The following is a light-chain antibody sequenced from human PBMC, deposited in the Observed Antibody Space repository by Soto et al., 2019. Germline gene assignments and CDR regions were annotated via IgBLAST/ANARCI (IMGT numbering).Light chain of an antibody. Sequence: DVVMTQSPLSLPVTLGQPASISCRSSQSLVYSDGNMYLGWFQQRPGQSPRRLIYKVSNRDSGVPDRFSGSGSGTDFTLRMSSVEAEDLGVYFCMQGSHWPYTFGQGTKLEIK. J-gene: IGKJ2*01. CDR2: KVS. CDR1: QSLVYSDGNMY. CDR3: MQGSHWPYT. V-gene: IGKV2-30*01.